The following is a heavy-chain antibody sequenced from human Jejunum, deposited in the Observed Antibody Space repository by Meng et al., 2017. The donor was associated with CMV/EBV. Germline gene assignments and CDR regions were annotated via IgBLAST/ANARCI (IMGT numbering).Heavy chain of an antibody. J-gene: IGHJ3*02. CDR3: ARDRIVGGYLIAFDI. CDR1: GGSITDNY. V-gene: IGHV4-59*01. CDR2: INYLGTT. D-gene: IGHD1-26*01. Sequence: GGSITDNYWSWFRQSPGKGLEWIGYINYLGTTSYNPSLRSRATISVDSSKRQFSLKLKFVTAADTAVYYCARDRIVGGYLIAFDIWGQGTMVTVSS.